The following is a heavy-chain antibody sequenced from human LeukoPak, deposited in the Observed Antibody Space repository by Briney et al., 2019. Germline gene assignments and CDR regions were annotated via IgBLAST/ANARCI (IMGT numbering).Heavy chain of an antibody. J-gene: IGHJ4*02. V-gene: IGHV1-2*02. Sequence: ASVKVSCKASGYTFTGYYMHWVRQAPGQELEWMGWINPNSGGTNYAQKFQGRVTMTRDTSISTAYMELSRLRSDDTAVYYCARDEIAARLIRAGGYYFGYWGQGTLVTVSS. CDR3: ARDEIAARLIRAGGYYFGY. D-gene: IGHD6-6*01. CDR1: GYTFTGYY. CDR2: INPNSGGT.